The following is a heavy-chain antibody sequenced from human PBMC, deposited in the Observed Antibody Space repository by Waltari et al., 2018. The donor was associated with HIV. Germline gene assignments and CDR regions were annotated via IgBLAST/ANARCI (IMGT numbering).Heavy chain of an antibody. Sequence: EVQLVESGGGSLQAGGSLRLPCPASGFAFRSYYMFWVRQAPGKGLVWVSRISSGGRTTSYADSVKGRFTVARDNARNTLYLQMNSLRAEDTAVYYCARYRPEVHYYNGMDVWGQGTTVTVSS. J-gene: IGHJ6*02. D-gene: IGHD3-16*02. V-gene: IGHV3-74*01. CDR2: ISSGGRTT. CDR1: GFAFRSYY. CDR3: ARYRPEVHYYNGMDV.